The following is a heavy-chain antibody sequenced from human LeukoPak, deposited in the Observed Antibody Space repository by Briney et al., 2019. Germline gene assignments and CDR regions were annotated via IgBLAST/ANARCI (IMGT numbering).Heavy chain of an antibody. CDR3: AKEGGNYDILTGFDY. J-gene: IGHJ4*02. CDR1: GFTFSSYA. V-gene: IGHV3-30*04. Sequence: PGGSLRLSCAASGFTFSSYAMHWVRQAPGKGLEWVAVISYDGSNKYYADSVKGRFTISRDNSKNTLYLQMNSLRAEDTAVYYCAKEGGNYDILTGFDYWGQGTLVTVSS. CDR2: ISYDGSNK. D-gene: IGHD3-9*01.